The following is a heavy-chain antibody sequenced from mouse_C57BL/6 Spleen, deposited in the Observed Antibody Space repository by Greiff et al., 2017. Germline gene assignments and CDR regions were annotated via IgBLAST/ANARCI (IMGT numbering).Heavy chain of an antibody. CDR2: AYPYNGGT. CDR3: ARKYYNHYSYAMDY. J-gene: IGHJ4*01. V-gene: IGHV1-36*01. CDR1: GFTFTDYD. Sequence: VQLQQSGPVLVQPGPSVKISCNASGFTFTDYDMHWVKQSQRKSLEWVGLAYPYNGGTSYNQKFKGNATLTVDTSSSTVYMKLNSLTSEDSAMYYCARKYYNHYSYAMDYWGQGTSVTVSA. D-gene: IGHD2-5*01.